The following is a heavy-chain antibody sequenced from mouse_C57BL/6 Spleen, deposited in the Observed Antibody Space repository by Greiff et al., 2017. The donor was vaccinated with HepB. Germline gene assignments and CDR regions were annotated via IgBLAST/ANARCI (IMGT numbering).Heavy chain of an antibody. CDR3: TSGVTTGWFAY. J-gene: IGHJ3*01. D-gene: IGHD2-2*01. CDR1: GYTFTDYE. V-gene: IGHV1-15*01. Sequence: QVQLQQSGAELVRPGASVTLSCKASGYTFTDYEMHWVKQTPVHGLEWIGAIDPETGGTAYNQKFKGKAILTADKSSSTAYMELRSLTSEDSAVYYCTSGVTTGWFAYWGQGTLVTVSA. CDR2: IDPETGGT.